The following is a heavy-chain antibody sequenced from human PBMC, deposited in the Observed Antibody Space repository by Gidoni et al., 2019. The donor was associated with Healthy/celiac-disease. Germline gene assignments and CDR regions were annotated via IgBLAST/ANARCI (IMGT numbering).Heavy chain of an antibody. CDR1: GFPFSSFG. J-gene: IGHJ6*02. CDR3: ARAKGSYYDPYYYYGMDV. V-gene: IGHV3-33*08. CDR2: IWYDGSNK. D-gene: IGHD3-3*01. Sequence: QVQLVESGGGVVQPGRSLTLSCAASGFPFSSFGMHWVRQAPGKGLEGVAVIWYDGSNKYYADSVKGRFTISRDNSKNTLYLQMNSLRAEDTAVYYCARAKGSYYDPYYYYGMDVWGQGTTVTVSS.